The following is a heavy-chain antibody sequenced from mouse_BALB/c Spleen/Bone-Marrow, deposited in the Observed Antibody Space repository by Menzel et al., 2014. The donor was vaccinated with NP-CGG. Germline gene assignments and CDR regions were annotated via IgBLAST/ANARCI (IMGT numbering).Heavy chain of an antibody. V-gene: IGHV1S53*03. D-gene: IGHD1-1*01. CDR3: KISPYVYGSKAKWYFDV. CDR1: GYTFTDHA. J-gene: IGHJ1*01. CDR2: ISPGNGDI. Sequence: QVQLQQSDTELVKPGASVKISCKASGYTFTDHAIHWVKQRPEQGLEWIGYISPGNGDIKYNEKFKVKATLTADKSSSTAYMQRNSLTSDVSAVYFCKISPYVYGSKAKWYFDVWGAGTTVTVSS.